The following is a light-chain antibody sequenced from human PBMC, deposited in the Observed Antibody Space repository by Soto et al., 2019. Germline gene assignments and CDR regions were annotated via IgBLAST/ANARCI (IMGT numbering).Light chain of an antibody. CDR3: QQLNSSPLA. CDR1: QSISSY. Sequence: DIQLTQSPSPLSSSVGDRATLTCRASQSISSYLAWYQQKPGKAPRLLIYAASTLPSGVPSRFSGSGSGTEFTLTISSLQPEDFATDYCQQLNSSPLAFGEGTKVDIK. CDR2: AAS. V-gene: IGKV1-9*01. J-gene: IGKJ1*01.